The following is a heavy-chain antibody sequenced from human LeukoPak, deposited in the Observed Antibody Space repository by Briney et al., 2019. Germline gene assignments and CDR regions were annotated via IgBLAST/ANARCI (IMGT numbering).Heavy chain of an antibody. J-gene: IGHJ4*02. CDR3: ARGSAGSSWLNLDY. Sequence: GRSLRLSCAASGFTFSSYAMHWVRQAPGKGLEWVAVISYDGSNKYYADSVKGRFTISRDNSKSTLSLQMNSLRAEDTAVYYCARGSAGSSWLNLDYWGQGTLVTVSS. D-gene: IGHD6-13*01. CDR1: GFTFSSYA. V-gene: IGHV3-30*04. CDR2: ISYDGSNK.